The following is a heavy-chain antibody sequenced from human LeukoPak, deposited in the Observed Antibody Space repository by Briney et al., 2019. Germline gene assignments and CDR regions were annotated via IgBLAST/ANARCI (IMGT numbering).Heavy chain of an antibody. J-gene: IGHJ4*02. D-gene: IGHD6-6*01. CDR1: GFTFSSYA. CDR3: AAQLAARPIDY. CDR2: ISGSGGST. V-gene: IGHV3-23*01. Sequence: GRSLRLSCAASGFTFSSYAMSWVRQAPGKGLEWVSAISGSGGSTYYADSVKGRFTISRDNSKNTLYLQMNSLRAEDTAVYYCAAQLAARPIDYWGQGTLVTVSS.